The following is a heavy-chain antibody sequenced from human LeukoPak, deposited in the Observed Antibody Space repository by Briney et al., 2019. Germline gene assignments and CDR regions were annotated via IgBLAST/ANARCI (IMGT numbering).Heavy chain of an antibody. CDR1: GGSISSSSYY. Sequence: SETLSLTCTVSGGSISSSSYYWGWIRQPPGKGLEWIGSIYYSGSTYYNPSLKSRVTISVDTSKNQFSLKLSSVTAADTAVYYCARTGYSSLANFDYWGQGTLVTVSS. CDR2: IYYSGST. CDR3: ARTGYSSLANFDY. V-gene: IGHV4-39*01. D-gene: IGHD6-13*01. J-gene: IGHJ4*02.